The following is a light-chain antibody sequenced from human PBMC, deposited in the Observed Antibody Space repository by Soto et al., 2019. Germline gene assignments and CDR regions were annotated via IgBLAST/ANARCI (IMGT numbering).Light chain of an antibody. V-gene: IGLV3-21*02. CDR2: EDS. CDR1: NIGSKS. J-gene: IGLJ3*02. Sequence: SYELTQPPSVSVAPGQTARITCGGNNIGSKSVHWYQQKPGQAPVLVVYEDSDRPSGIPERFSGSNSGNTATLTISRVEAGDEADYYCQVWDSSSDHRVFGGGTQLTVL. CDR3: QVWDSSSDHRV.